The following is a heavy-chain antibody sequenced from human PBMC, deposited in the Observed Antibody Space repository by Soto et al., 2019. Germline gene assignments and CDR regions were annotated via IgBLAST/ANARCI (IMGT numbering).Heavy chain of an antibody. CDR2: IYHSAST. J-gene: IGHJ6*02. CDR1: GDPMRSYY. D-gene: IGHD2-15*01. Sequence: QVQLQESGPGLVKPSETLSLTCTVSGDPMRSYYWSWIRQAPGKGLEWIGYIYHSASTNYNPSLESRVTISIDTAKKQFSLKMSSVTAADTAVYYCVKVGQESSNYFYYGMDVWGQGITVTVSS. CDR3: VKVGQESSNYFYYGMDV. V-gene: IGHV4-59*01.